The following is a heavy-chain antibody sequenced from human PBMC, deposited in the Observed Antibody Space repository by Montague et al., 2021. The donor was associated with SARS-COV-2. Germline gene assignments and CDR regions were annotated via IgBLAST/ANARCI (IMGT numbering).Heavy chain of an antibody. D-gene: IGHD4-17*01. J-gene: IGHJ6*02. CDR3: SRALPVTTFFYSYYGMDV. CDR2: INHSGST. Sequence: SETLSLPCAVYGGSFSGYYWSWIRQPPGKGLEWIGEINHSGSTNYNPSLKSRVTISVDTSKNQFSLALSSVTAADTAVYYCSRALPVTTFFYSYYGMDVWGQGTTVTVSS. V-gene: IGHV4-34*01. CDR1: GGSFSGYY.